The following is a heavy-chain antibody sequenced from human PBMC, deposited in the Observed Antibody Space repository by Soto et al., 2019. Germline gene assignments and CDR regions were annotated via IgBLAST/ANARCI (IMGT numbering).Heavy chain of an antibody. Sequence: EVQVVESGGGLTQPGGSLRLSCAVSGFTVSTNHVTWVRQATGKGLQWVSAIWNDGNTFYADSVKGRFTISRDNSKNTVFLQMNSLRAEDTAVYYCTGYGGNSVWGQGALVTVSS. CDR1: GFTVSTNH. D-gene: IGHD5-12*01. V-gene: IGHV3-53*01. J-gene: IGHJ4*02. CDR3: TGYGGNSV. CDR2: IWNDGNT.